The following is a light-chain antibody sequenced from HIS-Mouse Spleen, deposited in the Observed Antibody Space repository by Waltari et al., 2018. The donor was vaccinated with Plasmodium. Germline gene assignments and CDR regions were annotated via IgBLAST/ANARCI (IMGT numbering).Light chain of an antibody. CDR2: DVS. J-gene: IGLJ2*01. CDR1: SSDVGGYNY. CDR3: CSYAGSYTYVV. Sequence: QSALTQPRSVSGSPGQSVTISCTGTSSDVGGYNYVSWYQQHPGKAPKLMSYDVSKRPSGVPDRCSGSKSGNTASLTISGLQAEDEADYYCCSYAGSYTYVVFGGGTKLTVL. V-gene: IGLV2-11*01.